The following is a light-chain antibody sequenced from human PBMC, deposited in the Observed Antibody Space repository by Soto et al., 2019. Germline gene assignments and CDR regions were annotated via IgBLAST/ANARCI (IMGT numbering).Light chain of an antibody. Sequence: QSVLTQPASVSGSPGQSVAISCTGTSSDVGAYHYISWYQQHPGKAPKLLLSEVSNRPSGVSDRFSGSKSGNTASLTISGLQAEDEADYYCSSLTTSFTYVFGTGTKVTVL. CDR2: EVS. CDR3: SSLTTSFTYV. J-gene: IGLJ1*01. CDR1: SSDVGAYHY. V-gene: IGLV2-14*01.